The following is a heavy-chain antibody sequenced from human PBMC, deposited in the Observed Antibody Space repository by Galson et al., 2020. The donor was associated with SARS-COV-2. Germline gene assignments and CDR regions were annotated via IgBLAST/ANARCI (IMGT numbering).Heavy chain of an antibody. CDR1: GFTFSSYA. D-gene: IGHD6-19*01. V-gene: IGHV3-30-3*01. CDR3: ARDRRGWSLDY. J-gene: IGHJ4*02. Sequence: SLRLSCAASGFTFSSYAMHWVRQAPGKGLEWVAVISYDGSNKYYADSVKGRFTISRDNSKNTLYLQMNSLRAEDTAVYYCARDRRGWSLDYWGQGTLVTVSS. CDR2: ISYDGSNK.